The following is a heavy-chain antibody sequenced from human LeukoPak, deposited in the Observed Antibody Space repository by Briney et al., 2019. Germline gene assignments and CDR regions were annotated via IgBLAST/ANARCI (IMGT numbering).Heavy chain of an antibody. CDR2: IYSGGST. J-gene: IGHJ4*02. CDR1: GFTVSSNY. CDR3: ASFSDSGGWYLTFDY. D-gene: IGHD6-19*01. Sequence: GGSLRLSCAASGFTVSSNYMSWVRQAPGKGLEWVSVIYSGGSTYYADSVKGRFTISRDNAKNSLYLQMNSLRAEDTAVYYCASFSDSGGWYLTFDYWGQGTLVTVSS. V-gene: IGHV3-66*01.